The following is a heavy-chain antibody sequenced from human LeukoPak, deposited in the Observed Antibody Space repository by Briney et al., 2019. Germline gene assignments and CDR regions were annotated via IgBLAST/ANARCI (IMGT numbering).Heavy chain of an antibody. CDR2: IYTSGST. D-gene: IGHD2-21*02. CDR3: ARGVATTHLLDY. CDR1: GGSISSGSYY. J-gene: IGHJ4*02. V-gene: IGHV4-61*02. Sequence: PSQTLSLTCTVSGGSISSGSYYWSWIRQPAGKGLEWIGRIYTSGSTNYNPSLKSRVTISVDTSKNQFSLKLSSVTAADTAVYYCARGVATTHLLDYWGQGTLVTVSS.